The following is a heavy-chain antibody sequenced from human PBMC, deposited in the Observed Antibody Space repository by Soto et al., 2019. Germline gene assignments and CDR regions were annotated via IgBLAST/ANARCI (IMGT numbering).Heavy chain of an antibody. CDR1: GFSISSSNL. J-gene: IGHJ5*02. Sequence: SETMSVTCAVSGFSISSSNLWSRVRPPPGKGLEWIGEIYHSGSTNYNPSLKSRVTISVDKSKNQFSLKLSSVTAADTAVYYCVVGSSWYWFDPWGQGTLVTVS. D-gene: IGHD6-13*01. V-gene: IGHV4-4*02. CDR2: IYHSGST. CDR3: VVGSSWYWFDP.